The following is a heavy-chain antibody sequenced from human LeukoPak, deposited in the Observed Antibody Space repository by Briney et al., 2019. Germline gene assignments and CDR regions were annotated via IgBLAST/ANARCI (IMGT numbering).Heavy chain of an antibody. J-gene: IGHJ4*02. CDR3: ARARAAASDY. V-gene: IGHV3-11*01. CDR2: ISSSGSTI. CDR1: GFTVSSNY. D-gene: IGHD6-13*01. Sequence: GGSMRLSCAASGFTVSSNYMSWIRQAPGKGLEWVSYISSSGSTIYYADSVKGRFTISRDNAKNSLYLQMNSLRAEDTAVYYCARARAAASDYWGQGTLVTVSS.